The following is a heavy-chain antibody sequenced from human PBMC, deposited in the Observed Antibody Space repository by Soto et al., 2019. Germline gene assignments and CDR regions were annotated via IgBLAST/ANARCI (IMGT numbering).Heavy chain of an antibody. V-gene: IGHV3-48*01. D-gene: IGHD3-10*01. CDR1: GFTFSIYS. CDR2: ISSSSSTI. J-gene: IGHJ3*01. Sequence: EMQLVESGGGLVQPGGSLRLSCAASGFTFSIYSMNWVRQAPGKGLEWVSYISSSSSTISYADSVKGRFTISRDNAKNSLYLQMNSLRAEDTAVYYCARDPLSLLWFGVDAFDLWGQGTMVTVSS. CDR3: ARDPLSLLWFGVDAFDL.